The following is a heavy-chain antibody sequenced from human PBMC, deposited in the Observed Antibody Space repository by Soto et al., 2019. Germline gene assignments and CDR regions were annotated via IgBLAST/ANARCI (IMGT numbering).Heavy chain of an antibody. J-gene: IGHJ4*02. CDR2: TYYRSKWYN. Sequence: SETLSLTCAISGDSVSSNSAAWNWIRQSPSRGLEWLGRTYYRSKWYNDYAVSVKSRITINPDTSKNQFSLQLNYVTPEDTAVYYCARDQDSSGWYRGGTPTYYFDYWGQGTLVTVSS. V-gene: IGHV6-1*01. CDR1: GDSVSSNSAA. D-gene: IGHD6-19*01. CDR3: ARDQDSSGWYRGGTPTYYFDY.